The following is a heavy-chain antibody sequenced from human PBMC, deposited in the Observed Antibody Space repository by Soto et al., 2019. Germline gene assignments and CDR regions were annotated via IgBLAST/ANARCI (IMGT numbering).Heavy chain of an antibody. V-gene: IGHV1-18*01. J-gene: IGHJ6*02. CDR2: ISTYNGDT. Sequence: GASVKVSCKASGYTFTRSGISWVRQAPGQGLEWMGWISTYNGDTNYEQKFQDRVTMTTDTSTNMAYMELRSLRSDDTAVYYCAREGPRPYYYYGMDVWGQGTTVTVSS. CDR3: AREGPRPYYYYGMDV. CDR1: GYTFTRSG.